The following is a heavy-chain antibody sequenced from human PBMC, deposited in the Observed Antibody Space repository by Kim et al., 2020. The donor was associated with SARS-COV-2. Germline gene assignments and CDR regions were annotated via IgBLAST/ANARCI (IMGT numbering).Heavy chain of an antibody. J-gene: IGHJ5*02. D-gene: IGHD3-3*01. CDR1: GFTFSSYA. V-gene: IGHV3-23*01. CDR3: AKRGRRFLEWLLPYNWFDP. Sequence: GGSLRLCCAASGFTFSSYAMSWVRQAPGKGLEWVSAISGSGGSTYYADSVKGRFTISRDNSKNTLYLQMNSLRAEDTAVYYCAKRGRRFLEWLLPYNWFDPWGQGTLVTVSS. CDR2: ISGSGGST.